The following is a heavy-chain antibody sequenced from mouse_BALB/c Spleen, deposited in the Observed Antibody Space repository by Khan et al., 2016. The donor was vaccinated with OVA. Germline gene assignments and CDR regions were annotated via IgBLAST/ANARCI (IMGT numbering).Heavy chain of an antibody. CDR3: ARSVTITTVVATDFDY. D-gene: IGHD1-1*01. Sequence: EVQLQESGPGLVKPSQSLSLTCTVTGYSITSDYAWNWIRQFPGNKLEWMGYISYSGRTSYNPSLKSRISITRDTSKNLFFLQLNSVTTEDTATSYCARSVTITTVVATDFDYWGQGTTLTVSS. J-gene: IGHJ2*01. CDR1: GYSITSDYA. V-gene: IGHV3-2*02. CDR2: ISYSGRT.